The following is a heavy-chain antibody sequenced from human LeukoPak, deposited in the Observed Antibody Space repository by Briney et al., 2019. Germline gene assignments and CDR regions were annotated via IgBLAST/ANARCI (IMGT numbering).Heavy chain of an antibody. CDR1: GYSISSGYY. CDR3: ARVPDYYDSSGYYDY. CDR2: IYHSGST. Sequence: SETLSLTCAVSGYSISSGYYWGWIRQPPGRGLEWIGSIYHSGSTYYNPSLESRVTISVDTSKNQFSLKLSSVTAADTAVYYCARVPDYYDSSGYYDYWGQGTLVTVSS. D-gene: IGHD3-22*01. J-gene: IGHJ4*02. V-gene: IGHV4-38-2*01.